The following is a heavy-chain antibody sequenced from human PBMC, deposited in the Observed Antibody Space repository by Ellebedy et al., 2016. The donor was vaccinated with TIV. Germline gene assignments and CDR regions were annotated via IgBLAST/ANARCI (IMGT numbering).Heavy chain of an antibody. D-gene: IGHD3-3*01. CDR3: AKDPITIFGVVWIY. CDR2: IGGSGHTT. V-gene: IGHV3-23*01. Sequence: GESLKISCAASGFTFSRYAMSWVRQAPGKGLEWVSAIGGSGHTTDYTDSVKGRFTISRDNSKNTLSLQMNNLRAKDTAVYYCAKDPITIFGVVWIYWGQGTLVTVSS. J-gene: IGHJ4*02. CDR1: GFTFSRYA.